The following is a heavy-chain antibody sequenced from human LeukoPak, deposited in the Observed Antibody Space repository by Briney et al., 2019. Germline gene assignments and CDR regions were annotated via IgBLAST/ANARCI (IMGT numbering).Heavy chain of an antibody. D-gene: IGHD2-15*01. CDR1: GFTFSSYA. CDR2: ISGSGGST. V-gene: IGHV3-23*01. Sequence: GGSLRLSCAASGFTFSSYAMSWVRQAPGKGLEWVSAISGSGGSTYYADSVKGRFTISRGNSKNTLYLQMNSLRAEDTAVYYCAKDTPCSGGSCYYYYGMDVWGQGTTVTVSS. CDR3: AKDTPCSGGSCYYYYGMDV. J-gene: IGHJ6*02.